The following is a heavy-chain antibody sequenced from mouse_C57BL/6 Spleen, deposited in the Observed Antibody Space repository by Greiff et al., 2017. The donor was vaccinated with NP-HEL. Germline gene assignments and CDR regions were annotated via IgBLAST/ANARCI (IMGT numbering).Heavy chain of an antibody. J-gene: IGHJ1*03. V-gene: IGHV3-6*01. CDR1: GYSITSGYY. Sequence: EVQLQESGPGLVKPSQSLSLTCPVTGYSITSGYYWNWIRQVPGNKREWMGYISYDGSNNYNPSLKNRISITRDTSKNQFFLKLNSVTTEDTATYYCAREGDYWYFDVSVTGPTVPVSS. CDR2: ISYDGSN. CDR3: AREGDYWYFDV.